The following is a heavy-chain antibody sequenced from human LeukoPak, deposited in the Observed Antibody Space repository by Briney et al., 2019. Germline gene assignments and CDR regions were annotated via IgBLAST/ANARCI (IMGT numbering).Heavy chain of an antibody. J-gene: IGHJ6*02. CDR2: IYSGGST. Sequence: LSGGSLRLSCAASGFTVSSNYMSWVRQAPGKGLEWVSVIYSGGSTYYADSVKGRFTISRDNSKNTLYLQMNSLRAEDTAVYYCARVSGWHDYGDSHPRYGMDVWGQGTTVTVSS. V-gene: IGHV3-66*01. CDR3: ARVSGWHDYGDSHPRYGMDV. D-gene: IGHD4-17*01. CDR1: GFTVSSNY.